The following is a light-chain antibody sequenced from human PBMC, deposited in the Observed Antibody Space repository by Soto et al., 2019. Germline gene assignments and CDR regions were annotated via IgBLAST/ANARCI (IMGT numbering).Light chain of an antibody. CDR2: EVN. CDR1: SGDIGSYNR. V-gene: IGLV2-14*03. Sequence: QSVLTQPASVSRSPVQSITISCTENSGDIGSYNRVSWYQQHPGKAPKLKIYEVNDRPSGVSNCFSGSTSGNTASLIISGLQAEDEAEYYCSSYRKNNTRACVFGTGTKVTVL. CDR3: SSYRKNNTRACV. J-gene: IGLJ1*01.